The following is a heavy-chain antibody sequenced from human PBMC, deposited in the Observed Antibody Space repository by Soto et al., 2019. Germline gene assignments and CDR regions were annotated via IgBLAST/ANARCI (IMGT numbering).Heavy chain of an antibody. J-gene: IGHJ6*02. V-gene: IGHV3-15*07. Sequence: GGSLRLSCAASGFTFTNAWMTWVRQAPGKGLEWVGRIKSKVDRGRTDYAAAVKGRFTISRDESKNTLYLQMNSLKIEDTAVYYCTTDLDLERPPGVRYGMDVWGQGTTVTVSS. D-gene: IGHD3-10*01. CDR2: IKSKVDRGRT. CDR1: GFTFTNAW. CDR3: TTDLDLERPPGVRYGMDV.